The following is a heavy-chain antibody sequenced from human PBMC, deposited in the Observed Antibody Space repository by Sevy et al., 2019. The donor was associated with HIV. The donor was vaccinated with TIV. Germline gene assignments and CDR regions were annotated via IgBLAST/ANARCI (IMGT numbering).Heavy chain of an antibody. Sequence: GGSLRLSCAASGFTFSSYAMSWVRQAPGKGLEWVSAISGSGGSTYYADSVKGRFTISIDNYKNTLYLQMNSLRAEDTAVYYCARVVWYSGGGFDYWGQGTLVTVSS. CDR3: ARVVWYSGGGFDY. CDR1: GFTFSSYA. D-gene: IGHD3-3*01. J-gene: IGHJ4*02. CDR2: ISGSGGST. V-gene: IGHV3-23*01.